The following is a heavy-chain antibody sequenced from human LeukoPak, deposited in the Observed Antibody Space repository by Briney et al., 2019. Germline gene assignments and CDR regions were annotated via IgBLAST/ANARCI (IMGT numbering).Heavy chain of an antibody. Sequence: PSETLSLTCTVSGYSISSGYYWGWIRQPPGKGLEWIGSIYHSGSTYYNPSLKSRVTISVDTSKNQFSLKLSSVTAADTAVYYCARGPDDYVWGSYTYYFDYWGQGTLVTVSS. CDR3: ARGPDDYVWGSYTYYFDY. CDR1: GYSISSGYY. D-gene: IGHD3-16*01. V-gene: IGHV4-38-2*02. CDR2: IYHSGST. J-gene: IGHJ4*02.